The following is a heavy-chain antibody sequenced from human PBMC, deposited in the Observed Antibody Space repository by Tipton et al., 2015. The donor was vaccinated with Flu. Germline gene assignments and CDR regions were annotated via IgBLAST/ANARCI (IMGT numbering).Heavy chain of an antibody. J-gene: IGHJ4*02. CDR3: ATLTGDDY. CDR2: ISSSGNTI. Sequence: SLRLSCAASGFTFSSYEMNWVRQAPGKGLEWVSYISSSGNTISYADSVRGRFTISRDNTKKSLYLQLNSLRAEDTAIYYCATLTGDDYWGQGILVTVSP. CDR1: GFTFSSYE. V-gene: IGHV3-48*03. D-gene: IGHD7-27*01.